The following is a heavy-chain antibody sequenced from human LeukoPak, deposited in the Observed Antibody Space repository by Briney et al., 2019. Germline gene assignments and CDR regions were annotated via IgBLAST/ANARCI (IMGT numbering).Heavy chain of an antibody. CDR2: ISYDGRNK. Sequence: GGSLILSCAVSGFTVSDYYMSWVRQAPGKGLEWVAVISYDGRNKYYADSVKGRFTISRDNSQNTLSLQMNSLRAEDTAVYYCVKDGDDSGWNYFDYWGQGTLVTVSS. V-gene: IGHV3-30*18. CDR1: GFTVSDYY. D-gene: IGHD6-19*01. CDR3: VKDGDDSGWNYFDY. J-gene: IGHJ4*02.